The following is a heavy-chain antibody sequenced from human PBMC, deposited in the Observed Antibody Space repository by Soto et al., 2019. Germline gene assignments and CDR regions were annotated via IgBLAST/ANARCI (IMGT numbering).Heavy chain of an antibody. J-gene: IGHJ5*02. CDR1: GGSFSGYY. CDR2: INHSGST. Sequence: QVQLQQWGAGLLKPSETLSLTCAVYGGSFSGYYWSWIRQPPGKGLEWIGEINHSGSTNYNPSLKSRVTISVDTSKNQFSLKLSSVTAADTAVYYCARVPYSRYNWFDPWGQGTLVTVSS. V-gene: IGHV4-34*01. D-gene: IGHD4-4*01. CDR3: ARVPYSRYNWFDP.